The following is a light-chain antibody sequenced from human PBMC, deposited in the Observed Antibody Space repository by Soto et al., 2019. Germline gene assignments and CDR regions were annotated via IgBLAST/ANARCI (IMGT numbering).Light chain of an antibody. Sequence: QSVLTQPPSASGSPGQSVTISCTGTSSDVGGYNYVSWYQQHPGKAPKLMIYEVSKRPSGVPDRFSGSKSGNTASLTVSGLQAEDEADDYCSSYAGSNNPYLFGTGTKVTV. CDR2: EVS. V-gene: IGLV2-8*01. CDR1: SSDVGGYNY. CDR3: SSYAGSNNPYL. J-gene: IGLJ1*01.